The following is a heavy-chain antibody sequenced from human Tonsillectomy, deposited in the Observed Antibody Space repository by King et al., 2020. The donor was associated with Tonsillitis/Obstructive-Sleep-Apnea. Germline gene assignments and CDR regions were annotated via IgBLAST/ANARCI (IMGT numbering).Heavy chain of an antibody. J-gene: IGHJ4*02. V-gene: IGHV3-30*18. D-gene: IGHD2/OR15-2a*01. CDR3: VKAPRKTSNSWPFDY. CDR1: GFTFRSFG. Sequence: QLVQSGGGVVQPGGSLRLSCAASGFTFRSFGMHWVRQAPGKGLEWVAVISYDESNQYYADSVRGRFSFSRDNSNNTLYLQMNNVRPGDTAVYYCVKAPRKTSNSWPFDYWGQGTLVAVSS. CDR2: ISYDESNQ.